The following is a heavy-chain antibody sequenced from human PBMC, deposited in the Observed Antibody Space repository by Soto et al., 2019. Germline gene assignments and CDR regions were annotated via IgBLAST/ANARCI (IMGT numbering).Heavy chain of an antibody. J-gene: IGHJ6*03. V-gene: IGHV4-39*01. Sequence: SETLSLTCTVSGGSISSSSYYWGWIRQPPGKGLEWIGSIYYSGSTYYNPSLKSRVTISVDTSKNQFSLKLSSVTAADTAVYYCARHAARITMVRGVITDYYYYMDVWGKGTTVTVSS. CDR3: ARHAARITMVRGVITDYYYYMDV. CDR1: GGSISSSSYY. CDR2: IYYSGST. D-gene: IGHD3-10*01.